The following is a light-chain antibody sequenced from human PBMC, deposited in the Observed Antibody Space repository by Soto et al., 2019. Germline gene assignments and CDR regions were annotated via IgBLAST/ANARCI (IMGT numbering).Light chain of an antibody. J-gene: IGLJ1*01. CDR3: LAYDSRLSGYV. CDR1: SSNLGADYD. Sequence: QSVLTQPPSVSGAPGQRVTISFTGSSSNLGADYDAHWYQQFPGTAPKLLMYANTNRPSGVPDRFSASKSGTSASLAITGLQPEDEADYYCLAYDSRLSGYVFGTGTKLTVL. V-gene: IGLV1-40*01. CDR2: ANT.